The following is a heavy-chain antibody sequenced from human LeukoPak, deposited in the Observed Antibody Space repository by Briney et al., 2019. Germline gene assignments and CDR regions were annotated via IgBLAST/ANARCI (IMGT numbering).Heavy chain of an antibody. CDR2: IKLDGSET. CDR3: ARDTSPSIAAAGYDAFDI. CDR1: GFTFSGYW. D-gene: IGHD6-13*01. V-gene: IGHV3-7*01. Sequence: GGSLRLSCAASGFTFSGYWMNWVGQAPGKGLEWVANIKLDGSETHYADSMKGRFTISRDNARNSLYLQMNSLRVEDTAVYYCARDTSPSIAAAGYDAFDIWGQGTMVTVSS. J-gene: IGHJ3*02.